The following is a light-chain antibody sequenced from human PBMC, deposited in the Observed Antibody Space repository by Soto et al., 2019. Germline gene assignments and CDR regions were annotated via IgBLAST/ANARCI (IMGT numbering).Light chain of an antibody. CDR3: QQDLRPPLT. CDR1: KSVDNY. CDR2: AAS. V-gene: IGKV1-39*01. Sequence: DIQMTQSPYSLSASVGDTVTLTCRASKSVDNYFKWYQQKPGKDPGLLIYAASTWHSGVPSRFSGSGSGTDFTLTISSLQPEDFATYYCQQDLRPPLTFGPGTKVDIK. J-gene: IGKJ3*01.